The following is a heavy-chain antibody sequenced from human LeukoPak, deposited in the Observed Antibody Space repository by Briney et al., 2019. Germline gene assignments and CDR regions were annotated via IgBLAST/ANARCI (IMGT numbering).Heavy chain of an antibody. J-gene: IGHJ4*02. CDR3: AREVSGRGYDILTGYFDY. V-gene: IGHV4-34*01. Sequence: SETLSLTCAVYGGSFSGYYWSWIRQPPGKGLEWIGEINHSGSTNYNPSLKSRVTISVDTSKNQFPLKLSSVTAADTAVYYCAREVSGRGYDILTGYFDYWGQGTLVTVSS. CDR1: GGSFSGYY. D-gene: IGHD3-9*01. CDR2: INHSGST.